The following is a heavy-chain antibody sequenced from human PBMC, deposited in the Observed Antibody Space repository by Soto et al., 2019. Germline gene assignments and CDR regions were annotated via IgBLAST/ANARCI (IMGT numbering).Heavy chain of an antibody. CDR3: AQDLSRSGVFVFDY. D-gene: IGHD6-13*01. Sequence: GSLGLPGISSECTCSNYALNWVRQAAGKGLEWVSGISGNDDSTYYADSVKGRCIISRDNSKNTLDLRMNSLRAQDTAVYYRAQDLSRSGVFVFDYWGQGIRVTVSS. J-gene: IGHJ4*02. CDR2: ISGNDDST. CDR1: ECTCSNYA. V-gene: IGHV3-23*01.